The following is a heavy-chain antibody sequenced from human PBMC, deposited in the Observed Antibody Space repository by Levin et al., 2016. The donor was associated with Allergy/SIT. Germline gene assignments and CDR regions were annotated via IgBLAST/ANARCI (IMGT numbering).Heavy chain of an antibody. CDR2: ISVSGATR. Sequence: GESLKISCAASGFTLSKYGVTWVRQAPGKGLEWVSGISVSGATRYYADSVKGRFTISRDNSKNLVYLQMNSLRGDDTAVYYCAKDRDGNNPNECWYFGLWGRGTLVSVSS. V-gene: IGHV3-23*01. D-gene: IGHD5-24*01. J-gene: IGHJ2*01. CDR3: AKDRDGNNPNECWYFGL. CDR1: GFTLSKYG.